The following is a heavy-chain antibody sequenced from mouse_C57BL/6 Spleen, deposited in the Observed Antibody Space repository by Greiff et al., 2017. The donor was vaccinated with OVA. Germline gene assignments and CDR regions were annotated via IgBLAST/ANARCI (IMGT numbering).Heavy chain of an antibody. Sequence: EVQVVESGPGLVKPSQSLSLTCSVTGYSITSGYYWNWIRQFPGNKLEWMGYISYDGSNNYNPSLKNRISITRDTSKNQFFLKLNSVTTEDTATYYCAREGNYYGVWGTGTTVTVSS. CDR1: GYSITSGYY. V-gene: IGHV3-6*01. CDR2: ISYDGSN. CDR3: AREGNYYGV. J-gene: IGHJ1*03.